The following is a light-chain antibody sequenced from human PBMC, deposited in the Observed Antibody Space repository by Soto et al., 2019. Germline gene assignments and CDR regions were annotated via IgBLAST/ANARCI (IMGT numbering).Light chain of an antibody. Sequence: EIGMTQSAATLSVSPGERATLSCRASQSVSSNLAWYQQKPGQAPRLLIYGASTRATGIPARFSGSGSGTEFTLTISSLQSEDFAVYYCQQYNNWPTWTFGQGTKVDI. V-gene: IGKV3-15*01. CDR2: GAS. J-gene: IGKJ1*01. CDR3: QQYNNWPTWT. CDR1: QSVSSN.